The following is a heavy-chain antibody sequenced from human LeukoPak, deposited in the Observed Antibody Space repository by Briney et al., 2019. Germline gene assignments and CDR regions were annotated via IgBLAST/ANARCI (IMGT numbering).Heavy chain of an antibody. CDR2: VYTSGST. V-gene: IGHV4-4*07. Sequence: SETLSLTCTLSGGSISGYYWSWIRQPAGKGLEWIGRVYTSGSTHYNPSLKSRVTMSVDTSKNQFSLKLSSVTAADTAVYYCARLITGTTTAFDIWGQGTMVTVSS. CDR3: ARLITGTTTAFDI. D-gene: IGHD1-7*01. CDR1: GGSISGYY. J-gene: IGHJ3*02.